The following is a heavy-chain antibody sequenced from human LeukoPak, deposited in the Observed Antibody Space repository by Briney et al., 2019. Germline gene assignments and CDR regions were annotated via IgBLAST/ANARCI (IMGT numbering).Heavy chain of an antibody. D-gene: IGHD3-3*01. V-gene: IGHV4-38-2*02. CDR1: GYSISSEYY. J-gene: IGHJ4*02. Sequence: SETLSLTATVSGYSISSEYYWGWIRPTPGKGLEWIGSIYHSGSTYYNPSLKSRVTISVDTSKNQFSLKLSSVTAADTAVYYCVKELLILEWFGDSVDFDYWGRGTLVTVSS. CDR2: IYHSGST. CDR3: VKELLILEWFGDSVDFDY.